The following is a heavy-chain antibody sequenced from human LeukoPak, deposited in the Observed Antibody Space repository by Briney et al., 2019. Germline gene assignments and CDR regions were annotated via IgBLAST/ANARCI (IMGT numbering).Heavy chain of an antibody. V-gene: IGHV3-30-3*01. J-gene: IGHJ4*02. CDR3: ATLYDFWSGYYYFDY. CDR2: ISYDGSNK. Sequence: GGSLRLSCAASGFTFSSYAMHWVRQAPGKGLEWVAVISYDGSNKYYADSVKGRFTISRDNSKNTLYLQMNSLRAEDTAVYYCATLYDFWSGYYYFDYWGQGTLVTVSS. D-gene: IGHD3-3*01. CDR1: GFTFSSYA.